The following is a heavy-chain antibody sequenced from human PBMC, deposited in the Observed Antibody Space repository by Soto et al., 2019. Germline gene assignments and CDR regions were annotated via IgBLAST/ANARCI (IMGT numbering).Heavy chain of an antibody. J-gene: IGHJ6*02. CDR1: GGTFSSYT. D-gene: IGHD6-19*01. CDR3: ARFLNKIAVAGTVYYYYGMDV. V-gene: IGHV1-69*02. Sequence: SVKVSCKASGGTFSSYTISWVRQAPGQGLEWMGRIIPILGIANYAQKFQGRVTITADKSTSTAYMELSSLRSEDTAVYYCARFLNKIAVAGTVYYYYGMDVWGQGTTVTV. CDR2: IIPILGIA.